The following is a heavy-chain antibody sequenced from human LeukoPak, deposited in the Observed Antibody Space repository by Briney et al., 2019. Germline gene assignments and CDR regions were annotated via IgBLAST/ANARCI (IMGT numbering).Heavy chain of an antibody. Sequence: GASVKVSCTASGYTFTSYAMHWVRQAPGQRLEWMGWINAGNGNTKYSQKFQGRVTITRDTSASTAYMELSSLRSEDTAVYYCARMRGYCSGGSCYFDYWGQGTLVTVSS. D-gene: IGHD2-15*01. CDR3: ARMRGYCSGGSCYFDY. J-gene: IGHJ4*02. CDR1: GYTFTSYA. V-gene: IGHV1-3*01. CDR2: INAGNGNT.